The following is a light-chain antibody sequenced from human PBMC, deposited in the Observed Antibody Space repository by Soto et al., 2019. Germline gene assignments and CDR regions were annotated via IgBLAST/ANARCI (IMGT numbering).Light chain of an antibody. V-gene: IGLV1-40*01. Sequence: QSVLTQPPSVSGAPGQRVTISCTGNSSNIGSPFDVHWYQHLPGTAPRLLIYANNNRPSGVPDRFSGSKSGTSASLAITGLQAEDEADYYCQSYDSSLSGFVFGTGTKLTVL. CDR3: QSYDSSLSGFV. CDR1: SSNIGSPFD. CDR2: ANN. J-gene: IGLJ1*01.